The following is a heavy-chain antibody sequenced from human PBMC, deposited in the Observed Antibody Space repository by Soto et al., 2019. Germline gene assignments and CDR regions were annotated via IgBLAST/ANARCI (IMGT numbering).Heavy chain of an antibody. J-gene: IGHJ4*02. CDR1: GFTFSSYA. CDR2: ISSNGGST. V-gene: IGHV3-64*01. CDR3: VRESSDALDY. D-gene: IGHD2-21*02. Sequence: EVQLVESGGGWVQPGGSLRLSCAASGFTFSSYAIHWVRQAPGKGLEYVSAISSNGGSTYYANSVKGRFTISRDNSKNTLYLQMGSLRAEDMAVYYCVRESSDALDYWGQGTLVTVSS.